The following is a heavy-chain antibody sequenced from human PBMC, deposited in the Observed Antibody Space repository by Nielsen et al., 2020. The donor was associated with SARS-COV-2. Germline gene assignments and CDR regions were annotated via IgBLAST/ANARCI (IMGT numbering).Heavy chain of an antibody. D-gene: IGHD5-24*01. CDR2: IYHSGST. Sequence: LRLSCAVSGGSISSGGYSWSWIRQPPGKGLEWIGYIYHSGSTYYNPSLKSRVTISVDRSKNQFSLKLSSVTAADTAVYYCARGDGYNQPRGVFDIWGQGTMVTVSS. V-gene: IGHV4-30-2*01. J-gene: IGHJ3*02. CDR3: ARGDGYNQPRGVFDI. CDR1: GGSISSGGYS.